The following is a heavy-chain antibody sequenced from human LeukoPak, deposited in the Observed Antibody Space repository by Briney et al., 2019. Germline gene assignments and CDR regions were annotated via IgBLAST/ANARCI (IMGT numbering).Heavy chain of an antibody. CDR1: GYTLTELS. V-gene: IGHV1-18*01. J-gene: IGHJ4*02. Sequence: ASVKVSCKVSGYTLTELSMHWVRQAPGQGLEWVGWISTYNGNTNYAQKFQGRVTMTTDTSTTTSYMDLRSLSSDDTAVYYCARIPSYGDYYKPFDFWGQGTLVTVSS. CDR2: ISTYNGNT. D-gene: IGHD4-17*01. CDR3: ARIPSYGDYYKPFDF.